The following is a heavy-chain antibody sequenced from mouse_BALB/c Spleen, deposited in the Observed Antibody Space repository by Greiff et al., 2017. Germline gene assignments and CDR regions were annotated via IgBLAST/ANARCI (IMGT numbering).Heavy chain of an antibody. V-gene: IGHV1S137*01. D-gene: IGHD2-1*01. J-gene: IGHJ2*01. CDR3: ARSAGNYDYFDY. Sequence: VKLLESGAELVRPGVSVKISCKGSGYTFTDYAMHWVKQSHAKSLEWIGVISTYYGDASYNQKFKGKATMTVDKSSSTAYMELARLTSEDSAIYSCARSAGNYDYFDYWGQGTTLTVSS. CDR1: GYTFTDYA. CDR2: ISTYYGDA.